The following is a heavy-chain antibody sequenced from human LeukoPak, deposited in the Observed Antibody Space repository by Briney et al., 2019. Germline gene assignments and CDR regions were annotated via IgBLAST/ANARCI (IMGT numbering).Heavy chain of an antibody. CDR3: ARDGDGRTNFDY. Sequence: ASVKVSCKASGYTFSSYYIHWVRQAPRQGLEWMTWMHPNSGDTNYAQRFQGRVTMTWDTSISTAYMELSRLTSDDTAVYYCARDGDGRTNFDYWGQGTLITVSS. CDR2: MHPNSGDT. V-gene: IGHV1-2*02. J-gene: IGHJ4*02. D-gene: IGHD1-14*01. CDR1: GYTFSSYY.